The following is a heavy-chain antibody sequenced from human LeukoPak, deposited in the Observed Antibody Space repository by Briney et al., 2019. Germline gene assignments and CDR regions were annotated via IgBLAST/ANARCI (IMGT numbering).Heavy chain of an antibody. J-gene: IGHJ4*02. CDR3: ARDKVQGYFDY. D-gene: IGHD1-1*01. Sequence: GASVKVSCKASGYTFTGYYMHWVRQAPGQGLEWMGWINPNSGGTNYAQKFQGRVTMTRDMSTSTVYMELSSLRSEDTAVYYCARDKVQGYFDYWGQGTLVTVSS. V-gene: IGHV1-2*02. CDR2: INPNSGGT. CDR1: GYTFTGYY.